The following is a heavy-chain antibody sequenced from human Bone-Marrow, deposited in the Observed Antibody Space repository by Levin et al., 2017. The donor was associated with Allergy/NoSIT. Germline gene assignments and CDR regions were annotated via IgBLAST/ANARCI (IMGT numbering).Heavy chain of an antibody. CDR2: ISGSGGAT. CDR3: AKVRNGFSYGKTEFHS. J-gene: IGHJ4*02. Sequence: SGGSLRLSCVASGFTFATHAMAWVRQAPGKGLEWVATISGSGGATYYADSVKGRLTLSRDNSRNTLFLQMDSLRVEDTAIYYCAKVRNGFSYGKTEFHSWGQGTLVTVSS. CDR1: GFTFATHA. D-gene: IGHD4-17*01. V-gene: IGHV3-23*01.